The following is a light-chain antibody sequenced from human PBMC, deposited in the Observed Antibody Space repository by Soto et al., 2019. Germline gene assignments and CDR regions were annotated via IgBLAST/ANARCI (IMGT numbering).Light chain of an antibody. CDR3: AAWDDSLSGPV. V-gene: IGLV1-47*01. CDR1: SSNIGRYY. CDR2: RDN. J-gene: IGLJ2*01. Sequence: QPVLTQPPSASGTPGQTVTISCSGSSSNIGRYYVYWYQHLPGTAPTLFIYRDNQRPSGVPDRFSGSKSGTSASLAISGLRSADEADYYCAAWDDSLSGPVFGGGTKLTVL.